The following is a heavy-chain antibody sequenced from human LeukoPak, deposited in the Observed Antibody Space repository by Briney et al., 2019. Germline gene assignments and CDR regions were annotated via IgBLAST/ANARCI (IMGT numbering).Heavy chain of an antibody. CDR1: GFTFSSYW. V-gene: IGHV3-74*01. D-gene: IGHD2-15*01. CDR2: INSDGTSA. CDR3: ARDCGGGSCYGPYDAFDI. J-gene: IGHJ3*02. Sequence: GGSLRLSCVASGFTFSSYWMHWVRQAPGKGLVWVSRINSDGTSATYADSVRGRFTISRDNAKNSLYLQMNSLRAEDTAVYYCARDCGGGSCYGPYDAFDIWGKGTMVTVSS.